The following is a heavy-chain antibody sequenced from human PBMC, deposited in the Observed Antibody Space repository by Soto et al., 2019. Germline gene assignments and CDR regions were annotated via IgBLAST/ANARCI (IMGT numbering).Heavy chain of an antibody. V-gene: IGHV4-39*01. Sequence: SETLSLTCTVSGGSISTSNYYWGWVRQPPGKWRGWSGNIYYSGTTYYNRSLKSRGTISVDTPKHQFSLTINSTTAADTAVYYCATFVVRASRHTDFDFSGPGTLATVSS. J-gene: IGHJ4*02. D-gene: IGHD2-21*01. CDR3: ATFVVRASRHTDFDF. CDR1: GGSISTSNYY. CDR2: IYYSGTT.